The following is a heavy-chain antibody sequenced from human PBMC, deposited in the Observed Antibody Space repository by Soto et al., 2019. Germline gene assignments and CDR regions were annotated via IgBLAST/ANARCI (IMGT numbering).Heavy chain of an antibody. V-gene: IGHV1-69*13. CDR1: GGTFSSYA. J-gene: IGHJ6*02. CDR2: IIPIFGTA. Sequence: GASVKVSCKASGGTFSSYAISWVRQAPGQGLEWMGGIIPIFGTANYAQKFQGRVTITADESTSTAYMELSSLRSEDTAVYYCARDDPGYCSGGICRVDYYYGMDVWGQGTTVTLSS. CDR3: ARDDPGYCSGGICRVDYYYGMDV. D-gene: IGHD2-15*01.